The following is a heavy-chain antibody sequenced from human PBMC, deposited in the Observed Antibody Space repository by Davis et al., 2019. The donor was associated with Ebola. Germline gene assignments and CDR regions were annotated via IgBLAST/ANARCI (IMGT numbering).Heavy chain of an antibody. Sequence: GESLKISCAASGFNFYSYDMTWVRQAPGKGLEWVSAIRGDGGSTYYAGSVKDRFTISRDNSKNTLYLQLNSLHQGPIGLPPGTPLQEHLWG. V-gene: IGHV3-23*01. J-gene: IGHJ6*01. CDR2: IRGDGGST. CDR1: GFNFYSYD. CDR3: TPLQEHL.